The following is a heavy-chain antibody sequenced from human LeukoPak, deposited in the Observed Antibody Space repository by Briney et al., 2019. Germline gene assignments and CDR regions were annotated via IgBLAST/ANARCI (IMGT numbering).Heavy chain of an antibody. V-gene: IGHV4-4*07. D-gene: IGHD2-2*01. CDR3: ARDFIVVVPAAIEGNYYMDV. Sequence: SETLSLTCTVSGGSISSYYWSWIRQPAGKGLEWIGRIYTSGSTNYNPSLKSRVTMSVDTSKNQFSLKLSSVTAADTAVYYCARDFIVVVPAAIEGNYYMDVWGKGTTVTVSS. CDR2: IYTSGST. CDR1: GGSISSYY. J-gene: IGHJ6*03.